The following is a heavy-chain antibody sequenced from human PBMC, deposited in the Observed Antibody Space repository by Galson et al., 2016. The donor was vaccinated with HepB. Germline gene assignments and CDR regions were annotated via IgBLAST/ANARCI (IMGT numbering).Heavy chain of an antibody. Sequence: SLRLSCAAAGFDFSNYVMHWVRQAPGKGLEWVSRLPTDEYPPTYADSVRGRFITSRDNAKNTLYLQMNSLRVDDTAVYYCTRDLNFLLFDYWGQGALVIVSS. J-gene: IGHJ4*02. CDR1: GFDFSNYV. CDR2: LPTDEYPP. CDR3: TRDLNFLLFDY. D-gene: IGHD3-10*01. V-gene: IGHV3-74*03.